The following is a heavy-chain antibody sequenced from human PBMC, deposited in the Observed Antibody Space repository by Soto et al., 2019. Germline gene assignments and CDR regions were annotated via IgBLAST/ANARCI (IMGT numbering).Heavy chain of an antibody. CDR1: GGSISSNCW. V-gene: IGHV4-4*02. CDR3: ARDPLYYYDSGSSYGMDV. J-gene: IGHJ6*02. Sequence: PSETLSLTCTVSGGSISSNCWWTWVRQPPGKGLEWIAEFFHSGSTNYNPTLNSRVTISVDKSKNQFSLKLSSVTAADTAVYYCARDPLYYYDSGSSYGMDVWGQGTTVTVS. D-gene: IGHD3-10*01. CDR2: FFHSGST.